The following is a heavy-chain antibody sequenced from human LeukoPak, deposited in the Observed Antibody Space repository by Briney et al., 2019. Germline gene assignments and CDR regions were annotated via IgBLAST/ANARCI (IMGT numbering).Heavy chain of an antibody. CDR3: ARTSSYQWLSFDY. CDR1: GYTFHSYW. D-gene: IGHD6-19*01. J-gene: IGHJ4*02. CDR2: IYPGDSDT. V-gene: IGHV5-51*01. Sequence: GESLKISCKGSGYTFHSYWIAWVRQMPGKGLEWMGIIYPGDSDTRYSPSFQGQVTISADKSIRTAYLQWSSLKASDTAMYYCARTSSYQWLSFDYWGQGTLVTVSS.